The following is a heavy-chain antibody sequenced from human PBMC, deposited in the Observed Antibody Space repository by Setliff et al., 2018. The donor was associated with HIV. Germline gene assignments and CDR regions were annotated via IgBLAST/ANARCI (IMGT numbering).Heavy chain of an antibody. V-gene: IGHV4-39*01. CDR2: IYYSGST. CDR1: GGSISSGSYY. Sequence: ETLSLTCTVSGGSISSGSYYWGWIRKPPGKGLEWIGSIYYSGSTYYNPSLKSRVTISVDTSKNQFSLKLSSVTAADTAVYYCASPASGGSSGQYHYWGQGTLVTVSS. D-gene: IGHD6-19*01. CDR3: ASPASGGSSGQYHY. J-gene: IGHJ4*02.